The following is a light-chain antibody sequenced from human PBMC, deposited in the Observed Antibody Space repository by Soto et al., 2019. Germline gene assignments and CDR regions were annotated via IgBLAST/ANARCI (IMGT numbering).Light chain of an antibody. V-gene: IGLV6-57*01. Sequence: NFMLTQPHSVSESPGKTVTISCTRSSGSIASNYVQWYQQRPGSSPTTVIYEDNQRPSGVPDRFSGSIDSSSNSASLTISGLKTEDEADYYCQSYDTSINVWVFGGGTKLTVL. CDR2: EDN. CDR3: QSYDTSINVWV. CDR1: SGSIASNY. J-gene: IGLJ3*02.